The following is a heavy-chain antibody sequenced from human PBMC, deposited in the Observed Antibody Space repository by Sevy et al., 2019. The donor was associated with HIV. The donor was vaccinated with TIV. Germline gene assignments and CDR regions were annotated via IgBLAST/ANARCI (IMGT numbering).Heavy chain of an antibody. CDR2: IKQDGSEK. D-gene: IGHD3-3*01. CDR1: GFTFSSYW. CDR3: ARVESYDFWSGYSPIYYYYYGIDV. Sequence: GGSLRLSCAASGFTFSSYWMSWVRQAPGKGLEWVANIKQDGSEKYYVDSVKGRFTISRDNAKNSLYLQMNSLRAEDTAVYYCARVESYDFWSGYSPIYYYYYGIDVWGQGTTVTVSS. J-gene: IGHJ6*02. V-gene: IGHV3-7*03.